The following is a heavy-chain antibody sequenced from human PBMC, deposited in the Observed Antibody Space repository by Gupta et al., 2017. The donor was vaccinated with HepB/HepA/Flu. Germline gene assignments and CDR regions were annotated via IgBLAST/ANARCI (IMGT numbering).Heavy chain of an antibody. CDR1: GGSLNGNY. J-gene: IGHJ4*02. V-gene: IGHV4-34*01. CDR3: ARARPLGYCTSTSCWKYFDY. Sequence: QVQLQQSGARLLKPSETLSLTCAVYGGSLNGNYWSWIRQTPGKGLEWIGEIYRDGNTNYNPSLKRRVTISVDTSKNQFSLRLSSVTAADTAVYYCARARPLGYCTSTSCWKYFDYWGQGTLVTVSS. CDR2: IYRDGNT. D-gene: IGHD2-2*01.